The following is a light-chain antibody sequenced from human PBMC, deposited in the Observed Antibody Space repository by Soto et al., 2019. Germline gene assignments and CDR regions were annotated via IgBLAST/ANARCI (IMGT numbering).Light chain of an antibody. V-gene: IGLV1-51*01. J-gene: IGLJ1*01. CDR3: GTWDSSLPGYV. CDR2: DNN. Sequence: QSVLTQPPSVSAAPGQKVSISCSGSDSNIGKNYVSWFQQLPGTAPKLLIYDNNERPSGIPDRFSGSKSGTSATLGITGLQTGDEADYYCGTWDSSLPGYVFAAGTKVTVL. CDR1: DSNIGKNY.